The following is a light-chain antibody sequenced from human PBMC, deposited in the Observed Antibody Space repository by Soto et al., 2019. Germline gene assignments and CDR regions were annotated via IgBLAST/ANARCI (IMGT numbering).Light chain of an antibody. Sequence: QSVLTQPPSASGTPGQRVTISCSGSSSNIGSNYVYWYQQLPGTAPKLVIYSDTQRPSGVPDRFSGSKSGTSASLAISGLRSEDEAHYYCASWDDSLSGPLFGGGTKLTVL. J-gene: IGLJ3*02. CDR1: SSNIGSNY. CDR2: SDT. V-gene: IGLV1-47*02. CDR3: ASWDDSLSGPL.